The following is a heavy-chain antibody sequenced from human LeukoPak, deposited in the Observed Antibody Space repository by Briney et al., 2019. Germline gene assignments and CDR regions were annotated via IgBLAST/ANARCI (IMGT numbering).Heavy chain of an antibody. J-gene: IGHJ4*02. Sequence: GASVKVSCKASGYTFTGYYMHWVRQAPGQGLEWMGWINPNSGGTNYAQKFQGRVTMTGDTYISTAYMELSGLKSDDTAVDYCARIPGIAGACVYRGQGTLVTVSS. CDR2: INPNSGGT. CDR3: ARIPGIAGACVY. CDR1: GYTFTGYY. V-gene: IGHV1-2*02. D-gene: IGHD6-13*01.